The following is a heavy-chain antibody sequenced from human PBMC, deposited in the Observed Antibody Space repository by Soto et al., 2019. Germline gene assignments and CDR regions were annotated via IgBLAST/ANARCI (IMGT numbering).Heavy chain of an antibody. CDR3: ARAYARDSSGYSQYYFDY. Sequence: GASVKVSCKASGGTFSSYAISWVRQAPGQGLEWMGGIIPIFGTANYAQKFQGRVTITADESTSTAYMELSSLRSEDTAVYYCARAYARDSSGYSQYYFDYWGQGTLVTVSS. CDR2: IIPIFGTA. CDR1: GGTFSSYA. V-gene: IGHV1-69*13. J-gene: IGHJ4*02. D-gene: IGHD3-22*01.